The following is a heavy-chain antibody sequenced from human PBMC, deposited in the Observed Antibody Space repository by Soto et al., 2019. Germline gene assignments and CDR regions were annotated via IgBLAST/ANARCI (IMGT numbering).Heavy chain of an antibody. CDR1: GVSISSGNW. CDR3: ARLVYDTRLNYMYFDF. D-gene: IGHD3-10*01. V-gene: IGHV4-4*02. J-gene: IGHJ4*02. CDR2: IFHDGTA. Sequence: FATQSLSCAVSGVSISSGNWWTWVRQSPQRGLEYIGEIFHDGTANYSPSFERRVAISVDTSKNQFSLKLTSVTAADTAIYFCARLVYDTRLNYMYFDFWGQGTLVTVSS.